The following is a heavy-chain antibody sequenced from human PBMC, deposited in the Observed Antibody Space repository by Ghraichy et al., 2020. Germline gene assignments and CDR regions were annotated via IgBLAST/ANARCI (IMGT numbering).Heavy chain of an antibody. CDR2: IYDSGST. CDR3: ARSPGGGVIVIRNWFDP. D-gene: IGHD3-16*02. V-gene: IGHV4-39*01. Sequence: SETLSLTCTVAGGSISSSSYYWGWIRQPPGKGLEWIGSIYDSGSTYYNPSLKSRLTISVATSKNQFSLKLSSVTAADTAVYYCARSPGGGVIVIRNWFDPWGQGTLVTVSS. CDR1: GGSISSSSYY. J-gene: IGHJ5*02.